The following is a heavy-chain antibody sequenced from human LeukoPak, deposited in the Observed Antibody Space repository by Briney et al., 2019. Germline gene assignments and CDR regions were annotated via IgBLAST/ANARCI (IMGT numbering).Heavy chain of an antibody. CDR1: GASISSLF. J-gene: IGHJ4*02. CDR2: IFYTGIT. CDR3: ARDGYSGTSHFDH. Sequence: SETLSLTCTVSGASISSLFWSWIRQPPGKGLEWIGYIFYTGITNYNPSLKSRVTISVDTSKNQFSLKMSSVTAADTAVYYCARDGYSGTSHFDHWGQGTLVTVSS. V-gene: IGHV4-59*11. D-gene: IGHD1-26*01.